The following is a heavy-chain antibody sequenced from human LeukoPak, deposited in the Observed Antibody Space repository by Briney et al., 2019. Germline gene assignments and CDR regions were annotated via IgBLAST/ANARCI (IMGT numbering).Heavy chain of an antibody. Sequence: SETLSLTCAVYGGSFSGYYWSWIRQPPGKGLEWIGEINHRGSTNYNPSLKSRVTISVDTSKNQFSLKLSSVTAADTAVYYCARGQGSSDYYYGMDVWGQGTTVTVSS. V-gene: IGHV4-34*01. CDR3: ARGQGSSDYYYGMDV. J-gene: IGHJ6*02. D-gene: IGHD6-6*01. CDR1: GGSFSGYY. CDR2: INHRGST.